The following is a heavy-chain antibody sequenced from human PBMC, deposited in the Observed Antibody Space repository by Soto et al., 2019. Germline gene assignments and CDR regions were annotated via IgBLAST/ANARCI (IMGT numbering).Heavy chain of an antibody. CDR2: VSHDGSNK. CDR3: AKSPPVAGFFQH. V-gene: IGHV3-30*18. J-gene: IGHJ1*01. D-gene: IGHD6-19*01. Sequence: QVQLVESGGGVVQPGRSLRLSCAASGITFSSYGMHWVRQAPGKGLEWVAVVSHDGSNKYYADSVKGRFTISRDNSKNTLYLQMNSLRAEDTAVYYCAKSPPVAGFFQHWGQGTLGSVSS. CDR1: GITFSSYG.